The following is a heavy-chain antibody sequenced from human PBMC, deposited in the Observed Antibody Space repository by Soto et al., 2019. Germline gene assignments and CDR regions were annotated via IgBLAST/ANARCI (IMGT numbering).Heavy chain of an antibody. J-gene: IGHJ6*03. D-gene: IGHD6-19*01. V-gene: IGHV4-34*01. CDR2: INHSGST. Sequence: SETLSLTCAVYGGSFSGYYWSWIRQPPGKGLEWIGEINHSGSTNYNPSLKSRVTISVDTSKNQLSLKLSSVTAADTAVYYCARGKAVAGTYYYYYYMDVWGKGTTVTVSS. CDR1: GGSFSGYY. CDR3: ARGKAVAGTYYYYYYMDV.